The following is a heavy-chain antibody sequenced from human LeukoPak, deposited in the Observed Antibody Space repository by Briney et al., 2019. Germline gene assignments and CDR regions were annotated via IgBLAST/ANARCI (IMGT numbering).Heavy chain of an antibody. Sequence: ASVKVSCKASGYTFTSYGISWVRQAPGQGLEWMGGFDPEDGETIYAQKFQGRVTMTEDTSTDTAYMELSSLRSEDTAVYYCATDQYYTPGVYSGSPTIVYWGQGTLVTVSS. CDR2: FDPEDGET. J-gene: IGHJ4*02. CDR1: GYTFTSYG. D-gene: IGHD1-26*01. CDR3: ATDQYYTPGVYSGSPTIVY. V-gene: IGHV1-24*01.